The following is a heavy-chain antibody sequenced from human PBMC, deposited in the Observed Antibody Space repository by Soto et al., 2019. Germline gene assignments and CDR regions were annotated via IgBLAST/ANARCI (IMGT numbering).Heavy chain of an antibody. D-gene: IGHD2-21*02. CDR3: ARGGMGVVVTATKFDP. CDR2: IIPIFGTA. Sequence: SVKVSCKASGGTFSSYAMSWVRQAPGQGLERMGGIIPIFGTANYAQKFQGRVTITADKSTSTAYMELSSLRSEDTAVYYCARGGMGVVVTATKFDPWGQGTLVTVSS. V-gene: IGHV1-69*06. CDR1: GGTFSSYA. J-gene: IGHJ5*02.